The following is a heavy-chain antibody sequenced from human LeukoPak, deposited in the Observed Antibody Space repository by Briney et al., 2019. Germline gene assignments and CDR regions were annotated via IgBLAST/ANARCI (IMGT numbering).Heavy chain of an antibody. J-gene: IGHJ4*02. D-gene: IGHD3-22*01. V-gene: IGHV4-4*02. Sequence: PSRTLSLTCAVSGGSISSSNWWSWVRQPPGKGLEWIGEIYHSGSTNYNPSLKSRVTISVDKSKNQFSLKLSSVTAADTAVYYCARVGHYYDSSGYNNYWGQGTLVTVSS. CDR2: IYHSGST. CDR1: GGSISSSNW. CDR3: ARVGHYYDSSGYNNY.